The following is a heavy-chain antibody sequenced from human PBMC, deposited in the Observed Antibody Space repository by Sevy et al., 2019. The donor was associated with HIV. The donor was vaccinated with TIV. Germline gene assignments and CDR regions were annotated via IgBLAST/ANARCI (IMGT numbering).Heavy chain of an antibody. CDR3: ARHDVIGTAMVSYFDY. D-gene: IGHD5-18*01. CDR2: IYYSGST. J-gene: IGHJ4*02. CDR1: GGSISSSSYY. Sequence: SETLSLTCTVSGGSISSSSYYWGWIRQPPGKGLEWIGSIYYSGSTYYNPSLKSRVTISVDTSKNQFSLKLSSVTAAETAVYYCARHDVIGTAMVSYFDYWGQGTLVTVSS. V-gene: IGHV4-39*01.